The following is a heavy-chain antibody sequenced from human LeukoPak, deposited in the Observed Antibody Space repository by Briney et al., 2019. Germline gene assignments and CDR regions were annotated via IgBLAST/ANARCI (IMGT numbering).Heavy chain of an antibody. D-gene: IGHD5-18*01. V-gene: IGHV3-23*01. Sequence: GGSLRLSCAASGFTFSSYAMSWVRQAPGKGLEWVSAISGSGGSTYYADSVKGRFTISRDNSKNTLYLQMNSLRAEDTAVYYCAKVRSREEYSYDYLNSDYFDYWGQGTLVTVSS. CDR1: GFTFSSYA. CDR2: ISGSGGST. CDR3: AKVRSREEYSYDYLNSDYFDY. J-gene: IGHJ4*02.